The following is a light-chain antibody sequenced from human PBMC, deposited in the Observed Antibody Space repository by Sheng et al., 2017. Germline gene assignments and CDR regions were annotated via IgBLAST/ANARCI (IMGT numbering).Light chain of an antibody. V-gene: IGLV2-14*03. CDR2: DGT. CDR3: SSYVSSNTRV. CDR1: SSDPRDYNY. J-gene: IGLJ1*01. Sequence: QSVLTQPASVSGSPGQSITISCTGSSSDPRDYNYVSWYQHHPGKAPKFIIYDGTLRSSGSSNRFSVSKSGNVASLTISGLQAEDEAEYYCSSYVSSNTRVFGTGTEVTVL.